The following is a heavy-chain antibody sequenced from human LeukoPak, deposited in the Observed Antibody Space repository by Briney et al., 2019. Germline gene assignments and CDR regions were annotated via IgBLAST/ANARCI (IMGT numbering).Heavy chain of an antibody. CDR1: GGSISSSSYY. CDR3: ARRGLLFDY. D-gene: IGHD2-15*01. Sequence: PSETLSLTCTVSGGSISSSSYYWGWIRQPPGKGLEWIGSIYYSGSTYYNPSLKSRVTISVDTSKNQFSLKLSSVTAADTAVYYCARRGLLFDYWGQGTLVTVSS. CDR2: IYYSGST. J-gene: IGHJ4*02. V-gene: IGHV4-39*07.